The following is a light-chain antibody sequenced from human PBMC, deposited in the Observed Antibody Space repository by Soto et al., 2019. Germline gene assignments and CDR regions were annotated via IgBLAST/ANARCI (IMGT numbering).Light chain of an antibody. Sequence: QSALTQPASVSGSPGQSITISCTGTSGDVGGYDYVSWYQQHPGKAPKLMIYDVSNRPSGVSYRFSGSKSGNTASLTISGLQAEDEADYYCSSFTSSNSLGVFGGGTKLTVL. CDR1: SGDVGGYDY. CDR3: SSFTSSNSLGV. V-gene: IGLV2-14*03. CDR2: DVS. J-gene: IGLJ2*01.